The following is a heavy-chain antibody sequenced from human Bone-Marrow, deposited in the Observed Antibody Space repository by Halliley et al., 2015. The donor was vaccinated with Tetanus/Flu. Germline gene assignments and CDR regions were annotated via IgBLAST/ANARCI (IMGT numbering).Heavy chain of an antibody. CDR2: IYHSGSP. J-gene: IGHJ4*02. Sequence: GREWIGEIYHSGSPNYNPPPKGRVTISVDKSKTQFSLKRSSVTAADTAVYYCARSTSWRFDYWGQGTLVTVSS. V-gene: IGHV4-4*02. D-gene: IGHD6-13*01. CDR3: ARSTSWRFDY.